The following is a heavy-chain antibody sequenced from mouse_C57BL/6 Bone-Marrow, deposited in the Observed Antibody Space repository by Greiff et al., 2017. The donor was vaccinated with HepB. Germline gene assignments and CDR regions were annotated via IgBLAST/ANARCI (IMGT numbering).Heavy chain of an antibody. CDR1: GFTFSSYA. J-gene: IGHJ2*01. CDR3: ARAGNYVDY. CDR2: ISDGGSYT. Sequence: EVKLVESGGGLVKPGGSLKLSCAASGFTFSSYAMSWVRQTPEKRLEWVATISDGGSYTYYPDNVKGRFTISRDNAKNNLYLQMSHLKSEDTAMYYCARAGNYVDYWGQGTTLTVSS. V-gene: IGHV5-4*03.